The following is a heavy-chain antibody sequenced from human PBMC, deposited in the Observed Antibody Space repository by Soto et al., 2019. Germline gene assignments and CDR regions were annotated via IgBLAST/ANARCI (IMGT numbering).Heavy chain of an antibody. CDR3: ARVKDFLCFYCSYDKRYVISIPAISSNG. J-gene: IGHJ6*01. D-gene: IGHD3-3*01. CDR2: IYYSGST. CDR1: GGTISTYY. V-gene: IGHV4-59*01. Sequence: PETRSVPYSGSGGTISTYYWSWIRQPPVKGLEWIGYIYYSGSTNYNPSLKSRVTISVDTSKNQFSLKLSSVTAADTAVYYCARVKDFLCFYCSYDKRYVISIPAISSNG.